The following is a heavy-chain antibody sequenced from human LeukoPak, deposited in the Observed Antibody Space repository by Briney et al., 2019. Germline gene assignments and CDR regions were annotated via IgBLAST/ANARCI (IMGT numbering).Heavy chain of an antibody. Sequence: GGSLRLSCVASGFTFSGSPMHWVRQASGKGLEWVGRVRSKSNGYATAYAASVKGRFTISRDDSKNTAYLRMNSLKTEDTAIYYCTRINPTTGSYHDAFDIWGQGTMVTVSS. CDR1: GFTFSGSP. CDR2: VRSKSNGYAT. D-gene: IGHD3-16*02. V-gene: IGHV3-73*01. J-gene: IGHJ3*02. CDR3: TRINPTTGSYHDAFDI.